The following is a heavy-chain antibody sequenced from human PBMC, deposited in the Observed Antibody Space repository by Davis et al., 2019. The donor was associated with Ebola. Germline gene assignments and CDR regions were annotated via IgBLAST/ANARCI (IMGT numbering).Heavy chain of an antibody. J-gene: IGHJ4*02. D-gene: IGHD3-22*01. V-gene: IGHV3-23*01. Sequence: PGGSLRLSCAASGFTFSNYAMSWARQAPGKGLEWVSAISGSGGRTYYADSVKGRFTISRDNSKNTLYLQMNSLRAEDTAVYYCAKGLSDSRGFYSLAYWGQGTLVTVSS. CDR1: GFTFSNYA. CDR2: ISGSGGRT. CDR3: AKGLSDSRGFYSLAY.